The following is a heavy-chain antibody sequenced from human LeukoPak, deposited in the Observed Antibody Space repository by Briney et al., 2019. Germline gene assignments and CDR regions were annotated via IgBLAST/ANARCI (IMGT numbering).Heavy chain of an antibody. Sequence: GGSLRLSCEASGFAFSSYALSWVRQAPGKGLEWVSAISGGGHSTYYTDSVKGRFTISRDNSEHTLYLQMNSLRAEDTAVYYCAKGNDYGGRIDAFDIWGQGTMVTVSS. J-gene: IGHJ3*02. D-gene: IGHD4-23*01. V-gene: IGHV3-23*01. CDR3: AKGNDYGGRIDAFDI. CDR2: ISGGGHST. CDR1: GFAFSSYA.